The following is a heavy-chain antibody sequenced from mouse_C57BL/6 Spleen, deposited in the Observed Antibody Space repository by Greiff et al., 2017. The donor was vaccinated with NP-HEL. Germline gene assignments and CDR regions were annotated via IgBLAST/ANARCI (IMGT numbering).Heavy chain of an antibody. D-gene: IGHD2-3*01. Sequence: EVKLVESEGGLVQPGSSMKLSCTASGFTFSDYYMAWVRQVPEKGLEWVANINYDGSSTYYLDSLKSRFIISRDNAKNILYLQMSSLKSEDTATYYCAREDYDGYYNAMDYWGQGTSVTVSS. V-gene: IGHV5-16*01. CDR2: INYDGSST. CDR1: GFTFSDYY. CDR3: AREDYDGYYNAMDY. J-gene: IGHJ4*01.